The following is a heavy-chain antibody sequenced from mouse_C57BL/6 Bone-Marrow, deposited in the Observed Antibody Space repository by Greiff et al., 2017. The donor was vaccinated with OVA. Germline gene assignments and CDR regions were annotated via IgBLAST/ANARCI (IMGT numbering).Heavy chain of an antibody. Sequence: EVQLVESGGGLMQPKGSLKLSCAASGFTFNTYAMHWVRQAPGKGLEWVARIRSKSSNYATYYADSVKDRFTISRDDSQSMLYLQMNNLKTEDTAMYYCVKDYYGSSYWYFDVWGTGTTVTVSS. CDR3: VKDYYGSSYWYFDV. J-gene: IGHJ1*03. CDR1: GFTFNTYA. D-gene: IGHD1-1*01. CDR2: IRSKSSNYAT. V-gene: IGHV10-3*01.